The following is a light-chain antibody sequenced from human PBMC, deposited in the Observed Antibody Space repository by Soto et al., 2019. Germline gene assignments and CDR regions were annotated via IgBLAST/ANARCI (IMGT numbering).Light chain of an antibody. CDR2: ANT. CDR3: QSFDKYLSAVV. V-gene: IGLV1-40*01. CDR1: SSNIGANYD. J-gene: IGLJ2*01. Sequence: QSVLTQPPSVSGAPGQRVTISCTGSSSNIGANYDVHWYQQRPGSAPKLLIFANTNRPSGVSVRFSGSKSGTSASLAISGLQAEDEADYYCQSFDKYLSAVVFGGGTKLTVL.